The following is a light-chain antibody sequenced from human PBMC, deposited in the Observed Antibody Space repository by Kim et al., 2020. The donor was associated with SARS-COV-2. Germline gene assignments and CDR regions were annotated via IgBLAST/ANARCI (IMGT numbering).Light chain of an antibody. CDR2: GKN. Sequence: SSELTQDPVVSVALGQTVRITCQGDSLRSYYASFYQQKPGQAPVLVIYGKNNRPSGIPDRFSGSSSGNTASLIITGAQAEDEADYYCNSRDSSGNHVVFG. CDR1: SLRSYY. V-gene: IGLV3-19*01. J-gene: IGLJ2*01. CDR3: NSRDSSGNHVV.